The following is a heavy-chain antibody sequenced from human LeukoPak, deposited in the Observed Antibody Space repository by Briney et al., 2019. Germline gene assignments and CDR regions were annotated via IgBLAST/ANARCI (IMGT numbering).Heavy chain of an antibody. CDR2: IWYDGSNK. CDR1: GFTFSSYG. V-gene: IGHV3-33*01. Sequence: PGRSLRLSCAASGFTFSSYGMHWVRQAPGNGLEWVAVIWYDGSNKYYADSVKGRFTISRDNSKNTLYLQMNSLRAEDTAVYYCAREGRYCSGGSCYSDYWGQGTLVTVSS. CDR3: AREGRYCSGGSCYSDY. D-gene: IGHD2-15*01. J-gene: IGHJ4*02.